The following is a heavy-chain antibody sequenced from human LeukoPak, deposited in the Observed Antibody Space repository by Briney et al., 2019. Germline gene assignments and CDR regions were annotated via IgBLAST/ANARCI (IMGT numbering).Heavy chain of an antibody. J-gene: IGHJ4*02. CDR1: GYTFTSYY. V-gene: IGHV1-2*02. CDR2: INPNSGGT. CDR3: ARDPIAVAGNLDY. D-gene: IGHD6-19*01. Sequence: ASVKVSCKASGYTFTSYYMHWVRQAPGQGLEWLGWINPNSGGTAYAQKFQDRVTLTRDTSISTAYMELSRLRYDDTAVYYCARDPIAVAGNLDYWGQGTLVTVSS.